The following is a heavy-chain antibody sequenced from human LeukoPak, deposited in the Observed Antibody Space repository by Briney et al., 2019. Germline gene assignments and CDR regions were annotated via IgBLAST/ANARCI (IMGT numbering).Heavy chain of an antibody. D-gene: IGHD5-24*01. CDR1: GFTFSSYA. V-gene: IGHV3-30-3*01. J-gene: IGHJ4*02. Sequence: GGSLRLSCAASGFTFSSYAMHWVRQAPGKGLEWVAVISYDGSNKYYADSVKGRFTISRDNSKNTLYLQMNSLRAEDTAVYYCARDGSGDGYNSGDFDYWGQGTLVTVSS. CDR3: ARDGSGDGYNSGDFDY. CDR2: ISYDGSNK.